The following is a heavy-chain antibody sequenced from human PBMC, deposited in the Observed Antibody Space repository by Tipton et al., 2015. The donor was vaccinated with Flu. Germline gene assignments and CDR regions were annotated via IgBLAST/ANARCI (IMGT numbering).Heavy chain of an antibody. D-gene: IGHD2-21*01. J-gene: IGHJ4*02. CDR2: ITPSGSTK. V-gene: IGHV3-48*03. Sequence: SLRLSCAVSGFTFSSYEINWVRQAPGKGLEWVSYITPSGSTKYYADAVKGRFTVSRDNAKNSLYLQMNSLRAEDTAIYYCARDKAYSAFYYWGQGTPVTV. CDR1: GFTFSSYE. CDR3: ARDKAYSAFYY.